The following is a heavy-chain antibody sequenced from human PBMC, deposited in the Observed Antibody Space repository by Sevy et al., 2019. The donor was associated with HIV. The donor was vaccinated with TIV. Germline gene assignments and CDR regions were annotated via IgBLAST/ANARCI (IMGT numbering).Heavy chain of an antibody. Sequence: SETLSLTCTVSGDSISSYYWSWIRQPPGKGLEGIGYIYYSGSTNYNPSLKSRVAISKDTSTNQFSLKLSSVTAADTAVYYCAGALQDYYYGMDVWGQGTTVTVSS. V-gene: IGHV4-59*01. CDR3: AGALQDYYYGMDV. J-gene: IGHJ6*02. CDR1: GDSISSYY. CDR2: IYYSGST.